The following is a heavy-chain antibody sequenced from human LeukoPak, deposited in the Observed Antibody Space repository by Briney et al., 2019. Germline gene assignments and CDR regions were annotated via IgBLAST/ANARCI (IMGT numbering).Heavy chain of an antibody. V-gene: IGHV3-23*01. J-gene: IGHJ4*02. Sequence: GGSLRLSCAASGFIFSDYAMSLVRQAPGEGLEWVSFISASGGTTYYADTVKGRFTISRDNSKDMLFLQMSSLRAEDTALYYCVQDFYHYNSNSWGQGTLVTVSS. D-gene: IGHD3-10*01. CDR1: GFIFSDYA. CDR3: VQDFYHYNSNS. CDR2: ISASGGTT.